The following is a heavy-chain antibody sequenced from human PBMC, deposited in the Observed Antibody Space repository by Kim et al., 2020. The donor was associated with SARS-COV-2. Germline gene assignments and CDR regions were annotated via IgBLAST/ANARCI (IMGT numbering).Heavy chain of an antibody. CDR3: AKGLRYCTSTSCFLFDA. D-gene: IGHD2-2*01. J-gene: IGHJ4*02. Sequence: VRGRFTISRDNSKNTLFLQMDSLRAEDTAVYYCAKGLRYCTSTSCFLFDAWGQGTLVTVSS. V-gene: IGHV3-23*01.